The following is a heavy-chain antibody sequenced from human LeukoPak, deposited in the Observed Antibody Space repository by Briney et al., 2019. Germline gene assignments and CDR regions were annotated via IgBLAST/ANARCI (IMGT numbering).Heavy chain of an antibody. D-gene: IGHD6-13*01. CDR3: ARLLGGPQQLARPVDY. Sequence: GGSLRLSCAASGFTVSSNYMSWVRQAPGKGLEWVSVIYSGGSTYYADSVKGRFTISRDNSKNTLYLQMNSLRAEDTAVYYCARLLGGPQQLARPVDYWGQGTLVTVSS. CDR1: GFTVSSNY. V-gene: IGHV3-53*01. CDR2: IYSGGST. J-gene: IGHJ4*02.